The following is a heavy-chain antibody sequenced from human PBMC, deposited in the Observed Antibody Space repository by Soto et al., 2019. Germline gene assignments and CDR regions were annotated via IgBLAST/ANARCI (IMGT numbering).Heavy chain of an antibody. V-gene: IGHV4-34*01. CDR1: GGSFSGYY. CDR3: AREVGVAAARRGPYYYYGMDV. D-gene: IGHD6-13*01. CDR2: INHSGST. J-gene: IGHJ6*02. Sequence: SETLSLTCAVYGGSFSGYYWSWIRQPPGKGLEWIGEINHSGSTNYNPSLKSRVTISVDTSKNQFSLKLSSVTAADTAVYYCAREVGVAAARRGPYYYYGMDVWGQGTTVTVSS.